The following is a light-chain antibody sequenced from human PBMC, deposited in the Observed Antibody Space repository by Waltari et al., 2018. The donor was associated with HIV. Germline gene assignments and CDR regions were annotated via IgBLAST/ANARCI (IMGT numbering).Light chain of an antibody. J-gene: IGKJ3*01. CDR2: AAS. V-gene: IGKV1-39*01. Sequence: DIQMTQSPSSLSASVGDRVTITCRASQSISSYLNWYKQKPGKAPKLLIYAASSLQSGVPSRFSGSGFGTDFTLTISSLQPEDFATYYCQQSNSSPFTFGPGTKVDIK. CDR3: QQSNSSPFT. CDR1: QSISSY.